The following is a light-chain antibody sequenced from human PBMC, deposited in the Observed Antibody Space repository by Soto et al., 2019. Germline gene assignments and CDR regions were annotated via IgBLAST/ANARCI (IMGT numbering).Light chain of an antibody. V-gene: IGKV3-11*01. CDR3: QQRDKWPRT. J-gene: IGKJ2*01. Sequence: EIVLTQSPATLSLSPGERATLSCRASQSVSSYLAWYQHKPGQAPRLLIYGASNSATDIPARFSGRGSGTDFTLTISSLESGDSAVDYCQQRDKWPRTFGQGTKLEIK. CDR1: QSVSSY. CDR2: GAS.